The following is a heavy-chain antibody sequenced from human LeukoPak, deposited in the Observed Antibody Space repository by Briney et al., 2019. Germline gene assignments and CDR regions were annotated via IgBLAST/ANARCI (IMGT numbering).Heavy chain of an antibody. CDR3: AIIMATIRGPFDY. J-gene: IGHJ4*02. CDR2: INHSGST. CDR1: GGSFSGYY. D-gene: IGHD5-12*01. V-gene: IGHV4-34*01. Sequence: SETLSLACAVYGGSFSGYYWSWIRQPPGKGLEWIGEINHSGSTNYNPSLKSRVTISVDTSKNQFSLKLSSVTAADTAVYYCAIIMATIRGPFDYWGQGTLVTVSS.